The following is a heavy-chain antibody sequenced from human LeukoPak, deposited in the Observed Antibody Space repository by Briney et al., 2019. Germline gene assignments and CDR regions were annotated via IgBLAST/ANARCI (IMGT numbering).Heavy chain of an antibody. D-gene: IGHD3-22*01. V-gene: IGHV3-30*18. CDR2: ISYDGSNK. CDR3: AKDNYYDSSGPSDY. CDR1: GFTFSSYG. Sequence: GGSLRLSCAASGFTFSSYGMHWVRQAPGKGMEWVAVISYDGSNKYYADSVKGRFTISRDNSKNTLYLQMNSLRAEDTAVYYCAKDNYYDSSGPSDYWGQGTLVTVSS. J-gene: IGHJ4*02.